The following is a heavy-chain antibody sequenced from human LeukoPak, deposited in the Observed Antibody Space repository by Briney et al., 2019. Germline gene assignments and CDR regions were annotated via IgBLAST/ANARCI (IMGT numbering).Heavy chain of an antibody. CDR2: ISYDGSNK. CDR1: GFTFSSSG. D-gene: IGHD2-8*01. V-gene: IGHV3-30*18. Sequence: GRSLRLSCAASGFTFSSSGMHWVRQAPGKGLEWVAVISYDGSNKYYADSVKGGFTFSRDNSKNTLYLQMNSLRAEDTAVYYCAKEYCSNSVCHSLDYWGQGTLVTVSS. J-gene: IGHJ4*02. CDR3: AKEYCSNSVCHSLDY.